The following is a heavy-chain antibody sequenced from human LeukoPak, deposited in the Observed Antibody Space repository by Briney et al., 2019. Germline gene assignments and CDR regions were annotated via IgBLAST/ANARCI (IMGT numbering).Heavy chain of an antibody. D-gene: IGHD3-10*01. V-gene: IGHV4-59*12. CDR3: ARVIWFGELGGFDI. CDR2: IYYSGST. Sequence: SETLSLTCTVSGGPISSYYWSWIRQPPGKGLEWIGYIYYSGSTNYNPSLKSRVTISVDTSKNQFSLKLSSVTAADTAVYYCARVIWFGELGGFDIWGQGTMVTVSS. CDR1: GGPISSYY. J-gene: IGHJ3*02.